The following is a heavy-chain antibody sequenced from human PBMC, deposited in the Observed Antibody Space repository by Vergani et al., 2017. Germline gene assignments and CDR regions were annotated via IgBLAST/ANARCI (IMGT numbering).Heavy chain of an antibody. CDR2: IIPILGIA. CDR3: ARDGYSRHIDY. D-gene: IGHD5-24*01. V-gene: IGHV1-69*09. J-gene: IGHJ4*02. CDR1: GYTFTGYY. Sequence: QVQLVQSGAEVKKPGASVKVSCKASGYTFTGYYMHWVRQAPGQGLEWMGRIIPILGIANYAQKFQGRVTITADKSTSTAYMELSSLRSEDTAVYYCARDGYSRHIDYWGQGTLVTVSS.